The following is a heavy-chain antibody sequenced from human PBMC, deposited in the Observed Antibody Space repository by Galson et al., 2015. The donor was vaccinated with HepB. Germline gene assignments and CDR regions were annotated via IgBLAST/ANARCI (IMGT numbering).Heavy chain of an antibody. D-gene: IGHD2-15*01. CDR1: GFTFSGSA. J-gene: IGHJ4*02. CDR3: TRHRGYCSGGSCYLDYFDY. CDR2: IRSKANSYAT. Sequence: SLRLSCAASGFTFSGSAMHWVRQASWKGLEWVGRIRSKANSYATAYAASVKGRFTISRDDSKNTAYLQMNSLKTEDTAVYYCTRHRGYCSGGSCYLDYFDYWGQGTLVTVSS. V-gene: IGHV3-73*01.